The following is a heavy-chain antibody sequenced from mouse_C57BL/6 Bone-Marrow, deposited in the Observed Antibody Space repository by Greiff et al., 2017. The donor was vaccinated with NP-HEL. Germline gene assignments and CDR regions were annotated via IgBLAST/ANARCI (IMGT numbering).Heavy chain of an antibody. CDR3: ASETAQTMDY. CDR1: GFNIKDYY. Sequence: EVQLQQSGAELVKPGASVKLSCTASGFNIKDYYMHWVKQRTEQGLEWIGRIDPEDGETKYAPKFQGKATITADTSSNTAYLQLSSLTSKDTAVYYCASETAQTMDYWGQGTSVTVSS. CDR2: IDPEDGET. D-gene: IGHD3-2*02. V-gene: IGHV14-2*01. J-gene: IGHJ4*01.